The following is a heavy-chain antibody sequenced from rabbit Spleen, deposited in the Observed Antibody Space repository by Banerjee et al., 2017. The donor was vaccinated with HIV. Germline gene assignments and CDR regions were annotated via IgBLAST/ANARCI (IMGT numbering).Heavy chain of an antibody. CDR1: GFSFTDKDM. CDR3: TRDSSGCFASGGVNL. V-gene: IGHV1S45*01. Sequence: QELLVESGGGLVHPEGPLTPTCKSSGFSFTDKDMMCLLRQPPGKGLGWVGSIAGSSSGFTSSATWANGRFSWSKASSTTVTLQMASMTAAFTATCFCTRDSSGCFASGGVNLWGQGTLVTVS. D-gene: IGHD1-1*01. J-gene: IGHJ3*01. CDR2: IAGSSSGFT.